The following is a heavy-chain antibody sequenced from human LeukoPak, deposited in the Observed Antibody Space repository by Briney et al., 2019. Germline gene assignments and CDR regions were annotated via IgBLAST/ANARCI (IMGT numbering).Heavy chain of an antibody. CDR1: GYTFIAYY. CDR2: INPTSGTT. D-gene: IGHD2-15*01. Sequence: ASVKVSCKASGYTFIAYYMQWVRQAAGQRLEWMGWINPTSGTTNYAQKFQGRATLTRDTSISTAYMELSGLTSDDTAVYYCVPGGVGAAGWGQGTLVTVAS. J-gene: IGHJ4*02. V-gene: IGHV1-2*02. CDR3: VPGGVGAAG.